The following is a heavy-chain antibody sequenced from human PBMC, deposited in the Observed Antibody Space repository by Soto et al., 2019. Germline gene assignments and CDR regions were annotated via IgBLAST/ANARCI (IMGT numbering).Heavy chain of an antibody. J-gene: IGHJ5*02. D-gene: IGHD6-13*01. CDR2: ISGSGGST. Sequence: EVQLVESGGGLVQPGRSLRLSCAASGFTFDDYAMHWVRQAPGKGLEWVSGISGSGGSTYYADSVKGRFTISRDNSKNTLYLQMNSLRAEDTAVYYCAKDPFKGFVYSSKTEREALNWFDPWGQGTLVTVSS. CDR1: GFTFDDYA. CDR3: AKDPFKGFVYSSKTEREALNWFDP. V-gene: IGHV3-23*04.